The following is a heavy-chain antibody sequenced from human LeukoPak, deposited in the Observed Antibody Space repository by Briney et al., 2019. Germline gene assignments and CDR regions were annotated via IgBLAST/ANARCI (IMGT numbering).Heavy chain of an antibody. J-gene: IGHJ4*02. CDR1: GGSFSGYY. D-gene: IGHD4-11*01. CDR3: ARGGFYRAFDY. CDR2: INHSGST. V-gene: IGHV4-34*01. Sequence: PSETLPLTCAVYGGSFSGYYWSWIRQPPGKGLEWIGEINHSGSTNYNPSLKSRVTISVDTSKNQFSLKLSSVTAADTAVYYCARGGFYRAFDYWGQGTLVTVSS.